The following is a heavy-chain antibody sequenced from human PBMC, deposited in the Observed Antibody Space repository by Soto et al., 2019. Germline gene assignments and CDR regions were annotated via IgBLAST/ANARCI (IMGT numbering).Heavy chain of an antibody. Sequence: GASVKLPCKASRSAITSYALSSVRHAPGQGLEWMGWISAYNGNTNYAQKLQGRVTMTTDTSTSTAYMELRSLRSDDTAVYYCARGTPIFGVVIIEVSSSDYWGQGTLVTVS. V-gene: IGHV1-18*01. J-gene: IGHJ4*02. D-gene: IGHD3-3*02. CDR1: RSAITSYA. CDR2: ISAYNGNT. CDR3: ARGTPIFGVVIIEVSSSDY.